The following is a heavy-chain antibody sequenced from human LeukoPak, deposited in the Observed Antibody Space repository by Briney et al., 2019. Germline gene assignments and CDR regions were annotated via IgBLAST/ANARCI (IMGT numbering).Heavy chain of an antibody. D-gene: IGHD2-8*01. CDR2: ISVSGGST. CDR3: ARDQTYCTNGVCSHWFDP. V-gene: IGHV3-23*01. CDR1: GFTFISYA. J-gene: IGHJ5*02. Sequence: GGSLRLSCAAAGFTFISYAMSWVRQAPGKGLEWISSISVSGGSTYYADSVKGRFTISRDNAKNSLYLQTNSLRAEDKAVYYCARDQTYCTNGVCSHWFDPWGQGTLVTVSS.